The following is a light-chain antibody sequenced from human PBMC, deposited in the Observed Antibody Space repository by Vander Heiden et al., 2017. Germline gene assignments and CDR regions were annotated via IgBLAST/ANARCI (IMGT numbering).Light chain of an antibody. CDR1: SSDVGSYNL. CDR3: CSYAGSSTVV. Sequence: QSALTPPASVSGYPGQSITISCTGTSSDVGSYNLVSWYQQHPGKAPKLMIYEGSKRPSGVSNRFSGSKSGNTASLTISGLQAEDEADYYCCSYAGSSTVVFGGGTKLTVL. J-gene: IGLJ2*01. V-gene: IGLV2-23*01. CDR2: EGS.